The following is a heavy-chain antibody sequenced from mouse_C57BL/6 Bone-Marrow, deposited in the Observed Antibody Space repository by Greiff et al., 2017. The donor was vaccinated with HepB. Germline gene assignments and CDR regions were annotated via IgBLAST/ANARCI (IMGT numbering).Heavy chain of an antibody. CDR3: ARHGEPPSKPSFAY. CDR2: ISNGGGST. CDR1: GFTFSDYY. D-gene: IGHD6-1*01. J-gene: IGHJ3*01. V-gene: IGHV5-12*01. Sequence: EVQGVESGGGLVQPGGSLKLSCAASGFTFSDYYMYWVRQTPEKRLEWVAYISNGGGSTYYPDTVKGRFTISRDNAKNTLYLQMSRLKSEDTAMYYCARHGEPPSKPSFAYWGQGTLVTVSA.